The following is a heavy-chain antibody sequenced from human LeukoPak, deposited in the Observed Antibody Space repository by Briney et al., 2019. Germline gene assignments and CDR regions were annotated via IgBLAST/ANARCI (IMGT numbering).Heavy chain of an antibody. J-gene: IGHJ6*02. CDR2: MNPNSGNT. Sequence: GASVKVSCKASGYTFTSYDINWVRQATGQGLEWMGWMNPNSGNTGYAQKFQGRVTMTRNTSISTAYMELSSLRSEDTAVYYCASPTTVVPYYYYYGMAVWGQGTTVTVSS. V-gene: IGHV1-8*01. D-gene: IGHD4-11*01. CDR3: ASPTTVVPYYYYYGMAV. CDR1: GYTFTSYD.